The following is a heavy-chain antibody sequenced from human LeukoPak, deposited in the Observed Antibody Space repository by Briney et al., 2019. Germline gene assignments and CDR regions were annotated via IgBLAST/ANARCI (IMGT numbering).Heavy chain of an antibody. Sequence: GASVKVSCKASGYTFTGYYMHWVRQAPGQGLEWMGWINPNSGGTNYAQKFQGRVTMTRDTSISTAYMKLSRLRSDDTAVYYCAVVDTAMDPFDYWGRGTLVTVSS. D-gene: IGHD5-18*01. CDR1: GYTFTGYY. J-gene: IGHJ4*02. CDR3: AVVDTAMDPFDY. CDR2: INPNSGGT. V-gene: IGHV1-2*02.